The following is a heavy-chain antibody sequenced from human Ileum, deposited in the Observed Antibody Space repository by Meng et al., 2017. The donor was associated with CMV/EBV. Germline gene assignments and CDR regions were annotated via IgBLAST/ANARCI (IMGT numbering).Heavy chain of an antibody. D-gene: IGHD1-26*01. V-gene: IGHV4-59*01. Sequence: SETLSLTCTVSGDSISDNYWSWIRQSPGKGLEWIGYIYYSGSTRYNPSLEGRVDISIDTPRKHFSLKMRSVTAADTATYYCATEKGDYYYGMDVWGQGTTVTVSS. CDR2: IYYSGST. CDR1: GDSISDNY. J-gene: IGHJ6*02. CDR3: ATEKGDYYYGMDV.